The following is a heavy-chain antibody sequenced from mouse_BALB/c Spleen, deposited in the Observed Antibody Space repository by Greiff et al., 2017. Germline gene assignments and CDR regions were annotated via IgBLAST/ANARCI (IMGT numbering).Heavy chain of an antibody. CDR1: GYSFTGYY. Sequence: LVKPGASVKISCKASGYSFTGYYMHWVKQSHGKSLEWIGYISCYNGATSYNQKFKGKATFTVDTSTSTAYMQFNSLTSEDSAVYYCARPYYYGYGDPTSWFAYWGQGTLVTVSA. J-gene: IGHJ3*01. D-gene: IGHD2-2*01. CDR2: ISCYNGAT. CDR3: ARPYYYGYGDPTSWFAY. V-gene: IGHV1S34*01.